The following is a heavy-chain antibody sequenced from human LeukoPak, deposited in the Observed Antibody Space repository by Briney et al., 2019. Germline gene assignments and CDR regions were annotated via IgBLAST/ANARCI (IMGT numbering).Heavy chain of an antibody. J-gene: IGHJ4*02. V-gene: IGHV1-69*04. CDR3: ARDGRDYYDSSGARNDY. D-gene: IGHD3-22*01. CDR2: TIPILGIA. CDR1: GCSFSSYA. Sequence: SVTLSCKASGCSFSSYAISWVRQPPGPGLEWVGRTIPILGIANYAQKFQGRVTITADKSTSTAYMELSSLRSEDTAVYYCARDGRDYYDSSGARNDYWGQGTLVTVSS.